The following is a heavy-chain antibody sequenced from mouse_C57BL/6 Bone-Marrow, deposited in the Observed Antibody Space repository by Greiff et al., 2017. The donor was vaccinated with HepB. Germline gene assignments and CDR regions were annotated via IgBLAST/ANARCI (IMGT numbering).Heavy chain of an antibody. CDR2: ISNGGGST. D-gene: IGHD1-1*02. V-gene: IGHV5-12*01. Sequence: VQLKESGGGLVQPGGSLKLSCAASGFTFSDYYMYWVRQTPEKRLEWVAYISNGGGSTYYPDTVKGRFTISRDNAKNTLYLQMSRLKSEDTAMYYCARHHGYAMDYWGQGTSVTVSS. CDR1: GFTFSDYY. CDR3: ARHHGYAMDY. J-gene: IGHJ4*01.